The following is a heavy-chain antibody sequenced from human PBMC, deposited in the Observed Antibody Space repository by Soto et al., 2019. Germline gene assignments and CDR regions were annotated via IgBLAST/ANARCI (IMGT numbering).Heavy chain of an antibody. CDR3: AKGVLSFHDGREV. CDR1: GFTFNTYP. CDR2: ISSTAGRTS. Sequence: EVQLLQSGGGFRPPGGSVRLSCATSGFTFNTYPMTWVRQAPGQGLEWVASISSTAGRTSSYADSVKGRFAIGSDFSDNRVYLEMNNLRADDTAVYVCAKGVLSFHDGREVWGQGATVTVSS. V-gene: IGHV3-23*01. J-gene: IGHJ6*02. D-gene: IGHD3-10*01.